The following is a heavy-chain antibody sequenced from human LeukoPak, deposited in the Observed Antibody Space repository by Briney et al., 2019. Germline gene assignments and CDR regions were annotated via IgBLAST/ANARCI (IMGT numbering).Heavy chain of an antibody. D-gene: IGHD3-3*01. J-gene: IGHJ6*02. CDR2: IWYDGSNK. Sequence: AGGSLRLSCAASGFTFNNYGMHWVRQAPGKGLEWMALIWYDGSNKYYADSVKGRFTISRDNAKDSLYLQMNSLRAEDTAVYYCARDKNNGGTIFGVARCCYYYYGMDVWGQGTTVTVSS. CDR1: GFTFNNYG. V-gene: IGHV3-33*01. CDR3: ARDKNNGGTIFGVARCCYYYYGMDV.